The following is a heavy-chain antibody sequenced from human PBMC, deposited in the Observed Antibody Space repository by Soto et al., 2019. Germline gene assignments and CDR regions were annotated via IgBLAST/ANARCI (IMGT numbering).Heavy chain of an antibody. CDR1: GFTFSSYA. CDR3: ANPPRLAARRWYYYYIDV. CDR2: ISGSGGST. Sequence: GGSLRLSCAASGFTFSSYAMSWVRQAPGKGLEWVSAISGSGGSTYYADSVKGRFTISRDNSKNTLYLQMNSLRAEDTAVYYCANPPRLAARRWYYYYIDVWGKGTTVTFSS. J-gene: IGHJ6*03. D-gene: IGHD6-6*01. V-gene: IGHV3-23*01.